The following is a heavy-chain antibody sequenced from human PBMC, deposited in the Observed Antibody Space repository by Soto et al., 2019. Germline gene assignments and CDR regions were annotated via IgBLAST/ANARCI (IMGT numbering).Heavy chain of an antibody. CDR3: AKVVGQFSGHYYNGMDV. CDR1: GGSISSSNW. Sequence: PSETLSLTCAVSGGSISSSNWWSWVRQPPGKGLEWIGEIYHSGSTNYNPSLKSRFTISRDNSKNTLYLQMNSLRAEDTAVYYCAKVVGQFSGHYYNGMDVWGQGTTVTVSS. J-gene: IGHJ6*02. CDR2: IYHSGST. V-gene: IGHV4-4*02. D-gene: IGHD3-16*01.